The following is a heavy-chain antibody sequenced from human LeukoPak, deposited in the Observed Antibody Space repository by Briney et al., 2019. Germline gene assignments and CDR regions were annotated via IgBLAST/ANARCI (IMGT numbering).Heavy chain of an antibody. CDR3: ASMVRGSNSFDP. V-gene: IGHV5-51*01. D-gene: IGHD3-10*01. CDR2: IYPGNSDT. J-gene: IGHJ5*02. Sequence: GESLKISFKGSGYSLTSYWIGWVRRMPGKGVEWMGIIYPGNSDTRYSPSFQGQVTISADKSISTAYLQWSSLKASDTAMYYCASMVRGSNSFDPWGQGTLVTVSS. CDR1: GYSLTSYW.